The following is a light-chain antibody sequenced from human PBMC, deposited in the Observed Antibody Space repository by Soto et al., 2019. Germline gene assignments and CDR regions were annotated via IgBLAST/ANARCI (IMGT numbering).Light chain of an antibody. Sequence: QSVLTQPRSVSGSPGQSVTISCTGTSSDVGGYNYVSWDQQHPGKAPKLMIYDVSKRPSGVPDRFSGSKSGNTASLTISGLQAEDEADYYCCSYAGSSFDVFGTGTKLTVL. CDR3: CSYAGSSFDV. CDR2: DVS. V-gene: IGLV2-11*01. J-gene: IGLJ1*01. CDR1: SSDVGGYNY.